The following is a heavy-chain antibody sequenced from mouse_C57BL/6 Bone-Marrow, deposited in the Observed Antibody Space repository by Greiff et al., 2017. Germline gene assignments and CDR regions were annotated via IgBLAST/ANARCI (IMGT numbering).Heavy chain of an antibody. CDR2: IDPSDSYT. CDR1: GYTFTSYW. J-gene: IGHJ3*01. Sequence: QVQLKQPGAELVKPGASVKLSCKASGYTFTSYWMQWVKQRPGQGLEWIGEIDPSDSYTNYNQKFKGKATLTVDTSSSTAYMQLSSLTSEDSAVYYCARPDYDVAWFAYWGQGTLVTVSA. CDR3: ARPDYDVAWFAY. V-gene: IGHV1-50*01. D-gene: IGHD2-4*01.